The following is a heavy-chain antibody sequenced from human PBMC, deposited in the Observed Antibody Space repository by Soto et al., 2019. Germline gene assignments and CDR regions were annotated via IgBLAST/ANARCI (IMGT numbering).Heavy chain of an antibody. V-gene: IGHV4-59*02. J-gene: IGHJ1*01. CDR1: GGSVSGNY. D-gene: IGHD3-10*01. CDR2: SYYSGTA. CDR3: ARDMVELRH. Sequence: QLQLQESGPGLVKPSDTLSLTCTVSGGSVSGNYWSWIRQPPGKGLEWIGYSYYSGTALYNPSLKSRVTISVDTSKNQFSLDLRSVTAADTAVYYCARDMVELRHWGQGTLVTVSS.